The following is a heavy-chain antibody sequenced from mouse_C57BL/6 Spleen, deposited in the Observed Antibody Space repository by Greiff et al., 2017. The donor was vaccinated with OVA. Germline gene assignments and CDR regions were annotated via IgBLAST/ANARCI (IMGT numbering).Heavy chain of an antibody. J-gene: IGHJ4*01. CDR2: ISSGSSTI. CDR1: GFTFSDYG. CDR3: ARTSLDYAMDY. Sequence: EVQLVESGGGLVKPGGSLKLSCAASGFTFSDYGMHWVRQAPEKGLEWVAYISSGSSTIYYADTVKGRFTISRDNAKNTLFLQMTSLRSEDTAMYYCARTSLDYAMDYWGQGTSVTVSS. V-gene: IGHV5-17*01.